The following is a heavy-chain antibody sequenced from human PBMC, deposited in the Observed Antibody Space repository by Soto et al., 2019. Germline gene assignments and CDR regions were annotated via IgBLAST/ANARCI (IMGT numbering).Heavy chain of an antibody. D-gene: IGHD4-17*01. CDR3: AREGDDGDYDAPLQMDWYFDL. Sequence: QVQLVQSGAEVKKPGASVKVSCKASGYTFPSYGISWVRQAPGQGLEWMGWISAYNGNTSYAQKHQGRVTMTTDTSTXXAXMXXRSLRSDDTAVYYCAREGDDGDYDAPLQMDWYFDLWGRGTLVTVSS. CDR1: GYTFPSYG. V-gene: IGHV1-18*01. J-gene: IGHJ2*01. CDR2: ISAYNGNT.